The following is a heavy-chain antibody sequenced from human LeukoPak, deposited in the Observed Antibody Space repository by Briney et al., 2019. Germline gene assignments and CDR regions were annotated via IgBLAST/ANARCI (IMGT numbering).Heavy chain of an antibody. CDR3: ARVRSNDYMFDY. D-gene: IGHD4/OR15-4a*01. CDR1: GGSISSYY. Sequence: SETLSLTCTVSGGSISSYYWSWIRRPPGKGLEWIGYIYYSGSTNYNPSLKSRVTISVDTSKNQFSLKLSSVTAADTAVYYCARVRSNDYMFDYWGQGTLVTVPS. CDR2: IYYSGST. J-gene: IGHJ4*02. V-gene: IGHV4-59*01.